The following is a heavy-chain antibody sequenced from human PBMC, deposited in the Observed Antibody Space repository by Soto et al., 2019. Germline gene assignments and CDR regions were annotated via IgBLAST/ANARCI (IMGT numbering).Heavy chain of an antibody. CDR2: ISNNGAHT. J-gene: IGHJ6*03. CDR3: XXXXXXSRXPXVYMXV. V-gene: IGHV3-64*01. D-gene: IGHD6-13*01. Sequence: EAQLVESGGGLVQPGGSLRLSCAASGFTFSNYEMHWVRQAPGKGLEYVSGISNNGAHTDYVKSVKGRFTISRDNXEXXXXXXXXXXXXXXXXXXXXXXXXXXSRXPXVYMXV. CDR1: GFTFSNYE.